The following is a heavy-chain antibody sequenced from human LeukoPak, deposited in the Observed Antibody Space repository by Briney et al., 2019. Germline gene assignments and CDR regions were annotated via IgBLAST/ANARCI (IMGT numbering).Heavy chain of an antibody. J-gene: IGHJ4*02. CDR3: ARAVKSYCSSTSCRSHYFDY. CDR2: IIPIFGTA. Sequence: ASVKVSCKASGGTFSSYAISWVRQASGQGLEWMGGIIPIFGTANYAQKFQGRVTITADESTSTAYMELSSLRSEDTAVYYCARAVKSYCSSTSCRSHYFDYWGQGTLVTVSS. V-gene: IGHV1-69*13. D-gene: IGHD2-2*01. CDR1: GGTFSSYA.